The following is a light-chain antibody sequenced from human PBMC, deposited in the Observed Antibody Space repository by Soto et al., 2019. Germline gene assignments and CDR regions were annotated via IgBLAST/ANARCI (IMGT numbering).Light chain of an antibody. CDR3: HHRVNGLWT. Sequence: EIVLIQSPGTLSLSPGDTATLSCRASQSVRNSLGWFQQKPGQAPRLLIYDASDRASGVPARFSGSGSGTDFTLTISGLVLENFAVYSGHHRVNGLWTSGQGTRVDIK. J-gene: IGKJ1*01. CDR1: QSVRNS. CDR2: DAS. V-gene: IGKV3-11*01.